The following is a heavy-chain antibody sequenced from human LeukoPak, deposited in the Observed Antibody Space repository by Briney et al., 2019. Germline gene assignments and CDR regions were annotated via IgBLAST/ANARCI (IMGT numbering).Heavy chain of an antibody. Sequence: PSETLSLTCTVSGGSINSNSYYWGWIRQPPGKGLEWIGSIYYSGSTYYNPSLKSRVTISVDTSKNQFSLKLSSVTAADTAVYYCARSRGWLQSHPLGYWGQGTLVTVSS. CDR2: IYYSGST. D-gene: IGHD5-24*01. V-gene: IGHV4-39*01. J-gene: IGHJ4*02. CDR3: ARSRGWLQSHPLGY. CDR1: GGSINSNSYY.